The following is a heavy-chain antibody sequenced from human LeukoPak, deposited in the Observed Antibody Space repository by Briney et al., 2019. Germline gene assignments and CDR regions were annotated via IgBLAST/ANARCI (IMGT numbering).Heavy chain of an antibody. Sequence: GGSLRLSCAASGFTFDDYAIHWVRQAPGKGLEWVSLISGDGGSTNYADSVKGRFTISRDDSKKSLYLQMNSLRTEDTALYYCARSLPDYFDYWGQGTLVTVSS. J-gene: IGHJ4*02. V-gene: IGHV3-43*02. CDR2: ISGDGGST. CDR1: GFTFDDYA. CDR3: ARSLPDYFDY.